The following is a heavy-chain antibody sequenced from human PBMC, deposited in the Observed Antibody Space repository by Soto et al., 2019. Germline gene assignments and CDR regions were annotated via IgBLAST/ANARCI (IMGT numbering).Heavy chain of an antibody. D-gene: IGHD3-16*01. CDR3: AKAQYYDYIWGSASQDPNWFDP. J-gene: IGHJ5*02. CDR2: ISGSGGST. CDR1: GFTFSSYA. V-gene: IGHV3-23*01. Sequence: PGGSLRLSCAASGFTFSSYAMSWVRQAPGKGLEWVSAISGSGGSTYYADSVKGRFTISRDNSKNTLYLQMNSLRAEDTAVYYCAKAQYYDYIWGSASQDPNWFDPWGQGTLVTVSS.